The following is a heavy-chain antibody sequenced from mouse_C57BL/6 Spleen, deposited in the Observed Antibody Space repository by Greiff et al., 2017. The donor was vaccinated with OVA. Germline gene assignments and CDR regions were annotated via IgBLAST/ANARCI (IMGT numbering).Heavy chain of an antibody. CDR1: GFTFSDYG. V-gene: IGHV5-17*01. D-gene: IGHD2-1*01. CDR3: ARVPLYYDYAMDY. Sequence: EVQLVESGGGLVKPGGSLKLSCAASGFTFSDYGMHWVRQAPEKGLEWVAYISSGSSTIYYADTVKGRFTISRDNAKNTLFLQMTRLRSEDTAMYYCARVPLYYDYAMDYWGQGTSVTVSS. CDR2: ISSGSSTI. J-gene: IGHJ4*01.